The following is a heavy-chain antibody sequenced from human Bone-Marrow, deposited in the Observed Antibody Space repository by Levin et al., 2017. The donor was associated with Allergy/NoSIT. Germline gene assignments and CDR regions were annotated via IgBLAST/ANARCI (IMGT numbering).Heavy chain of an antibody. D-gene: IGHD3-10*01. Sequence: SETLSLTCALSGGSISSGGSSWSWIRQPPGKVLEWIGYIFHTGSTYYNSSLKSRVTISVDRSKNQFSLKLTSVTAADTAVYYCARSFTMLRGGFDPWGQGILVTVSS. CDR2: IFHTGST. CDR1: GGSISSGGSS. CDR3: ARSFTMLRGGFDP. V-gene: IGHV4-30-2*01. J-gene: IGHJ5*02.